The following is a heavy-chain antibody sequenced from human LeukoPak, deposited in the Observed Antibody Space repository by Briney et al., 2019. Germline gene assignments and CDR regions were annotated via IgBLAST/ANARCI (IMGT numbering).Heavy chain of an antibody. CDR1: GGSISSGDYY. D-gene: IGHD2-21*02. CDR2: IYYSGST. J-gene: IGHJ3*01. CDR3: ARDTDVVVTATLRGAFDV. V-gene: IGHV4-31*03. Sequence: SQTLSLTCTVSGGSISSGDYYWNWIRQHPGKGLEWIGYIYYSGSTYYNPSLKSRVTISIDTSKNQSTLKLRYVTAADTAVYYCARDTDVVVTATLRGAFDVWGQGTRVTVSS.